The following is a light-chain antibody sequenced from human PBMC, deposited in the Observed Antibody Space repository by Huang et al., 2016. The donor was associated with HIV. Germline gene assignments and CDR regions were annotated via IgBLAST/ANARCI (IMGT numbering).Light chain of an antibody. Sequence: EIVLTQSPATLSVSPGDRVTLSCRASQSVSSNLPWYQQKPGQAPRLLIYSSSSRATGVPARFSGSGSATEFSLTITNLQSEDFAIYYCQQYNHWPPYTFGQGTKLEIK. J-gene: IGKJ2*01. CDR2: SSS. CDR1: QSVSSN. V-gene: IGKV3-15*01. CDR3: QQYNHWPPYT.